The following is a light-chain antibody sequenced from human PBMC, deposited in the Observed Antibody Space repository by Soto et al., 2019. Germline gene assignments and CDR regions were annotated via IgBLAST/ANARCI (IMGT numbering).Light chain of an antibody. V-gene: IGLV1-44*01. J-gene: IGLJ2*01. CDR3: AAWDDSLNAVV. CDR2: TNH. Sequence: QSVMTQPPSVSAAPGQKVTISCSGSSSNIGGNSVSWYQQLPGTAPKLLIYTNHQRPSGVPDRFSGSKSGASASLAISGLRSEDEANFYCAAWDDSLNAVVFGGGTKLTVL. CDR1: SSNIGGNS.